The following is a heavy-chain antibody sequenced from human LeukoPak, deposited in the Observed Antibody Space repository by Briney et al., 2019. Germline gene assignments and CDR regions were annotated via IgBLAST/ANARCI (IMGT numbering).Heavy chain of an antibody. CDR1: GFTFSSYW. CDR3: RSYRWSDYFEY. J-gene: IGHJ4*02. V-gene: IGHV3-74*01. Sequence: PGGSLRLSCAASGFTFSSYWMHWVRQDPGEGLVWVSRINSDGSSTNYADSVKGRFTISRDNAKNTLYLQMNSLRAEDSAVYYCRSYRWSDYFEYWGQGTLVTVSS. CDR2: INSDGSST. D-gene: IGHD3-3*01.